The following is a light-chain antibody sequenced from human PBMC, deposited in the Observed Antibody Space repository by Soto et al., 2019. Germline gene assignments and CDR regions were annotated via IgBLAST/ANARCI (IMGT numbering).Light chain of an antibody. Sequence: IVLTQSPATLSLSPGERATLSCRASQSVSSYLAWYQQKPGQAPRLLIYDASNRTTGIPARFSGSGSGTDFTLPISNLEPEDFAVYYCQLRSKGPRRLTFGGGKKGEIQ. CDR1: QSVSSY. J-gene: IGKJ4*01. CDR2: DAS. CDR3: QLRSKGPRRLT. V-gene: IGKV3-11*01.